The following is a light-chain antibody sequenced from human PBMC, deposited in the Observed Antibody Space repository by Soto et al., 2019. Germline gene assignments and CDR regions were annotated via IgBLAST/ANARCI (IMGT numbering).Light chain of an antibody. CDR2: KAS. CDR1: QSVRSW. V-gene: IGKV1-5*03. CDR3: KQYNTYSK. J-gene: IGKJ5*01. Sequence: DIQMTHSPSTLSASVVYIVTITCRASQSVRSWLAWYQQKPGRAPKLLIYKASSLESGVPSRFSGSGSGIEFTLTISSLQPDDFATYYCKQYNTYSKFGQGTRLEIK.